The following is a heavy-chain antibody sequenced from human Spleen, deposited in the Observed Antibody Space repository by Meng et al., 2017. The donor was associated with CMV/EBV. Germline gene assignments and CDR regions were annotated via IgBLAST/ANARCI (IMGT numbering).Heavy chain of an antibody. V-gene: IGHV4-4*02. J-gene: IGHJ4*02. CDR2: IYHSGST. D-gene: IGHD3-3*01. CDR1: GGSISSSNW. Sequence: SETLSLTCAVSGGSISSSNWWSWVRQPPGKGLEWIGEIYHSGSTNYNPSLKSRVTISVDKSKNQFSLKLSSVTAADTAVYYCARGGYYDFWSGYYEGYYFDYWGQGTLVTVSS. CDR3: ARGGYYDFWSGYYEGYYFDY.